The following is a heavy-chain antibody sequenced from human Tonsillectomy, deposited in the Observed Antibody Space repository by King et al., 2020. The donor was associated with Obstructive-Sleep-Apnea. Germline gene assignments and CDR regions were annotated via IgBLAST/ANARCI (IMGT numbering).Heavy chain of an antibody. D-gene: IGHD3-10*01. CDR3: ARGLSVYYSGSGRYGMDV. CDR1: GGPFSGYY. V-gene: IGHV4-34*01. J-gene: IGHJ6*02. CDR2: INHSGST. Sequence: VQLQQWGAGLLKPSETLSLTCAVYGGPFSGYYWSWIRQPPGKGLECIGEINHSGSTNYNPSLKSRVTISVDTSKNQFSLKLTSVTAADTAVYYCARGLSVYYSGSGRYGMDVWGQGTTVTVSS.